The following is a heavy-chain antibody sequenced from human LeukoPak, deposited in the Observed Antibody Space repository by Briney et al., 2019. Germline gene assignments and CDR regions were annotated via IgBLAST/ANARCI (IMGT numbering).Heavy chain of an antibody. CDR2: IYYSGST. CDR1: GGSISSYY. CDR3: ARAVGYYYDSSGYLY. V-gene: IGHV4-30-4*08. J-gene: IGHJ4*02. Sequence: SETLSLTCTVSGGSISSYYWSWIRQPPRKGLEWIGYIYYSGSTYYNPSLKSRVTISVDTSKNQFSLKLSSVTAADTAVYYCARAVGYYYDSSGYLYWGLGTLVTVSS. D-gene: IGHD3-22*01.